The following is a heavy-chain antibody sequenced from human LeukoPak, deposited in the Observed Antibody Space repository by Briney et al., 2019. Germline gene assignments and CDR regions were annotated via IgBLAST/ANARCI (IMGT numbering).Heavy chain of an antibody. J-gene: IGHJ4*02. Sequence: SETLSLTCSVSGGSINSSTFYWGWIRRHPGKGLEWIASIYYIGNTYYKPSLKGRVTISSDTSKNQVSLKLSSVTAADTAVYYCARHNNGWYIDYWGQGTLVTVSS. V-gene: IGHV4-39*01. CDR1: GGSINSSTFY. CDR3: ARHNNGWYIDY. D-gene: IGHD6-19*01. CDR2: IYYIGNT.